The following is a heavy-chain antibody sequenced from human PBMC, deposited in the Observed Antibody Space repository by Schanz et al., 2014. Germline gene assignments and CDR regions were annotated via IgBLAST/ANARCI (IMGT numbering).Heavy chain of an antibody. CDR2: ISASGGST. J-gene: IGHJ4*01. CDR3: AREQIMAAAGLVDY. Sequence: EQLVESGGGLVKPGGSLRLSCAASGFTFSSYSMNWVRQAPGKGLEWVSTISASGGSTYYADSVKGRFTISRDNSENTLYLQMNSLRAEDTAVYYCAREQIMAAAGLVDYWGHGTLXTVSS. D-gene: IGHD6-13*01. CDR1: GFTFSSYS. V-gene: IGHV3-23*04.